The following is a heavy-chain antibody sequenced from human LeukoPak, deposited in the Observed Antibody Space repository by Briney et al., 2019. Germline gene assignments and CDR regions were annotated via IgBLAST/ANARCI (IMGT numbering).Heavy chain of an antibody. J-gene: IGHJ4*02. CDR1: GFTFSSYW. CDR3: AREDGYNTMND. Sequence: PGGSLRLSCAASGFTFSSYWMTWVRQAPGKGPEFVANINQDGSVKKYVDSLKGRFTISRDNAKNSVFLQINSLRAEDTAVYYCAREDGYNTMNDWGQGTLVTVST. CDR2: INQDGSVK. D-gene: IGHD5-12*01. V-gene: IGHV3-7*01.